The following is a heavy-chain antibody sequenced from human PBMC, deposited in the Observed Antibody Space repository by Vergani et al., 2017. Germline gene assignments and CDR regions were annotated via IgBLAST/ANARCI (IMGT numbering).Heavy chain of an antibody. J-gene: IGHJ4*02. D-gene: IGHD3-22*01. CDR1: GGTFSSYS. Sequence: QVQLVQSGAEVKKPGSSVKVSCKASGGTFSSYSISWVRQAPGQGLEWMGGIIPIFGTANYAQKFQGRVTITADESTSTAYMELSSLRSEDTAVYYCARDRVDYDSSGDESYSGYWGQGTLVTVSS. CDR2: IIPIFGTA. CDR3: ARDRVDYDSSGDESYSGY. V-gene: IGHV1-69*01.